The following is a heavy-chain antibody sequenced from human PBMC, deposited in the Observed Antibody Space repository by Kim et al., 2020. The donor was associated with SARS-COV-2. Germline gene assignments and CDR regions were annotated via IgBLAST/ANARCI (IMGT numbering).Heavy chain of an antibody. CDR2: IIPVLGVI. V-gene: IGHV1-69*04. Sequence: SVKVSCKTSGDTLTNYAINWVRQAPGQGLEWMGRIIPVLGVINTAQQFQGRVTITADKSTRTAYMDLSSLSFEYTAIYYFARDTVLGYFVYMGVCGNVT. CDR3: ARDTVLGYFVYMGV. CDR1: GDTLTNYA. D-gene: IGHD2-8*02. J-gene: IGHJ6*03.